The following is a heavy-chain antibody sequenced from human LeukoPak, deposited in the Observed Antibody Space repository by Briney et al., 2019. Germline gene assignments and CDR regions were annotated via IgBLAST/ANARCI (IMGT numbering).Heavy chain of an antibody. D-gene: IGHD5-24*01. J-gene: IGHJ4*02. CDR1: GFNFSTYA. CDR3: AREDGYNTFDY. V-gene: IGHV3-64*01. Sequence: GGSLRLSCAASGFNFSTYAMHWVRQAPGKGLEYVSAISSNGGSTYYANSVKGRFTISRDNSKNTLYLQMGSLRAEDMAVYYCAREDGYNTFDYWGQGTLVTVSS. CDR2: ISSNGGST.